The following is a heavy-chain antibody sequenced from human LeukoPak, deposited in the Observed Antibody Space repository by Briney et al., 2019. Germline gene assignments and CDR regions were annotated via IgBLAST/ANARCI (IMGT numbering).Heavy chain of an antibody. J-gene: IGHJ4*02. Sequence: GTSVKVSRKASGFTFTSSAVQWVRQARGQRLEWIGWIVVGSGNTNYAQKFQERVTITRDMSTSTAYMELSSLRSEDTAVYYCAADPYDYGDYVLGYWGQGTLVTVSS. CDR2: IVVGSGNT. V-gene: IGHV1-58*01. D-gene: IGHD4-17*01. CDR1: GFTFTSSA. CDR3: AADPYDYGDYVLGY.